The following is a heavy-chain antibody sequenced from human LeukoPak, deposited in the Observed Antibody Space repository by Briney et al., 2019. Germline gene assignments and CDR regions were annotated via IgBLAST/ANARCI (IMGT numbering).Heavy chain of an antibody. CDR1: GFTLSSYG. Sequence: GGSLRLSCAASGFTLSSYGMHWVRQAPGKGLEWVAVISYDGSNKYYADSVKGRFTISRDNSKNTLYLQMNSLRAEDTAVYYCAKGYCSGGSCYYAFDIWGQGTMVTVSS. D-gene: IGHD2-15*01. CDR3: AKGYCSGGSCYYAFDI. V-gene: IGHV3-30*18. CDR2: ISYDGSNK. J-gene: IGHJ3*02.